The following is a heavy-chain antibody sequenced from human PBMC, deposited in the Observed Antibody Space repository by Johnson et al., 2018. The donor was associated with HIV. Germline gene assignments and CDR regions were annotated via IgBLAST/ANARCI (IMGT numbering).Heavy chain of an antibody. CDR2: ISFDGGTK. CDR3: ARVTRAPSAIDI. Sequence: QVQLVESGGGVVQPGGSLRLSCAASGLNFSDYSMHWVRQAPGKGLEWVAIISFDGGTKYYADSVKGRFTISRDNSNNTLYLQMNSLRVEDTAVYLCARVTRAPSAIDIWGQGTMVTVSS. J-gene: IGHJ3*02. CDR1: GLNFSDYS. V-gene: IGHV3-30*04.